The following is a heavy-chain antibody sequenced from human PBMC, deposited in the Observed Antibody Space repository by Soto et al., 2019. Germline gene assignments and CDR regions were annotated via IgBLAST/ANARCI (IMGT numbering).Heavy chain of an antibody. Sequence: QVQLQESGPGLVKPSQTLSLTCTVSGASITNTDYYWSWIRQHPATGLEWIGYLSYSGSGHNNPSLTSRVDTLKNEFSLKLSSVTAADTAVYYCARAKLVPAYWEWFDPWGQGTLVTVSS. CDR1: GASITNTDYY. J-gene: IGHJ5*02. CDR3: ARAKLVPAYWEWFDP. CDR2: LSYSGSG. D-gene: IGHD2-2*01. V-gene: IGHV4-31*03.